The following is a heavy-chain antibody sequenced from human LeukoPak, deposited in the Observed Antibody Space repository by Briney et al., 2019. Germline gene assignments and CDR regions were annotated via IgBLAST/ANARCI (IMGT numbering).Heavy chain of an antibody. CDR3: AKQGNDFWSGYSNYYYYYMDV. CDR1: GFTFSSHA. D-gene: IGHD3-3*01. V-gene: IGHV3-23*01. Sequence: PGGSLRFSCTASGFTFSSHAMTWVRQAPGKGLEWVSSIGGSGGSTYYAHSVKGRFTISRDNSKNTLYLQMNSVRAEDTAVYYCAKQGNDFWSGYSNYYYYYMDVWGKGTTVTVSS. J-gene: IGHJ6*03. CDR2: IGGSGGST.